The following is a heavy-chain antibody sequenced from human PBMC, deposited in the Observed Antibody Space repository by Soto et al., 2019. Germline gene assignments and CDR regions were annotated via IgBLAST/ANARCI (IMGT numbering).Heavy chain of an antibody. CDR2: IYTSGST. Sequence: PSETLSLTCTVSGGSISSYYWSWIRQPAGKGLKWIGRIYTSGSTNYNPSLKSRVTMSVDTSKNQFSLKLSSVTAADTAVYYCAGEANYDFWSGWGKNAYYYCGMDVWGQGTTVTVSS. CDR1: GGSISSYY. V-gene: IGHV4-4*07. D-gene: IGHD3-3*01. CDR3: AGEANYDFWSGWGKNAYYYCGMDV. J-gene: IGHJ6*02.